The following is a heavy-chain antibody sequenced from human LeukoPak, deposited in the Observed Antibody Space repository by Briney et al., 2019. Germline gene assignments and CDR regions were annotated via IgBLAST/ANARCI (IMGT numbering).Heavy chain of an antibody. CDR2: IYNSGAKT. D-gene: IGHD6-19*01. Sequence: GGSLRLSCAASGFTFSTYSMTWVRQGPGKGLEWVSSIYNSGAKTFYADSVKGRFTISRDNSKNTLYLQMSSLRVEDTAVYYCAKDVAPDSGWDLDYWGQGTLVTVSS. CDR3: AKDVAPDSGWDLDY. J-gene: IGHJ4*02. V-gene: IGHV3-23*01. CDR1: GFTFSTYS.